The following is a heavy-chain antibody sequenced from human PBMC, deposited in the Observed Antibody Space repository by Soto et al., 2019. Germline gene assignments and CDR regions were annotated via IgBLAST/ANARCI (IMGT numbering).Heavy chain of an antibody. Sequence: QVQLQQWGAGLLKPSETLSLTCAVYGGSFSGYYWSWIRQPPGKGLEWIGEINHSGSTNYNPSLTRRXXIXVXLSRNQSSQQLSSVAAADTAVDASASRLLRRAWFAPWGQGTLVAVSS. CDR2: INHSGST. CDR3: ASRLLRRAWFAP. D-gene: IGHD3-3*01. V-gene: IGHV4-34*01. J-gene: IGHJ5*02. CDR1: GGSFSGYY.